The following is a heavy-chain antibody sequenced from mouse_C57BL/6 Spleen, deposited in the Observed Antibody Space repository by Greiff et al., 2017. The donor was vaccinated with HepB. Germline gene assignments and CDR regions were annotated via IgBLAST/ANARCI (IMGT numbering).Heavy chain of an antibody. CDR2: ISDGGSYT. V-gene: IGHV5-4*01. J-gene: IGHJ2*01. Sequence: EVKLVESGGGLVKPGGSLKLSCAASGFTFSSYSMPWVRQTPEKRLEWVATISDGGSYTYYPDKVKGRFTISRDNAKNNLYLQMSHLKSEDTAMYYCARDQTGRDYFDYWGQGTTLTGAS. CDR3: ARDQTGRDYFDY. D-gene: IGHD4-1*01. CDR1: GFTFSSYS.